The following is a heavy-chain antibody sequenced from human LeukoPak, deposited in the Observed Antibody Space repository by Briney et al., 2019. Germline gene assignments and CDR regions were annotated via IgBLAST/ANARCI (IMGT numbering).Heavy chain of an antibody. D-gene: IGHD2-8*01. CDR2: ISGSGAGT. CDR1: GFTFSSYA. J-gene: IGHJ4*02. Sequence: GGSLRLTCAVSGFTFSSYAMNWVRQAPGKGLEWASGISGSGAGTYYADSVKGRFTISRDNSKNTLYLQMNSLRAEDTAVYYCAKMVREFYTISYYFDYWGQGTLVTVSS. V-gene: IGHV3-23*01. CDR3: AKMVREFYTISYYFDY.